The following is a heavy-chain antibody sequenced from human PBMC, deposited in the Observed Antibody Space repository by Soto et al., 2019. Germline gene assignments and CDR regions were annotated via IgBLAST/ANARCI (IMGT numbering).Heavy chain of an antibody. CDR1: GYTFTSYY. J-gene: IGHJ6*02. CDR2: INPIGGRT. V-gene: IGHV1-46*01. Sequence: ASVKVSCKASGYTFTSYYMHWVRQAPGQGLEWMGIINPIGGRTTYAQKFQDRVTMTRDKSTSTLYMELSSLRSEDTAVYYCAREGPPASSYYYYYGMGLWGQWTTVTVSS. CDR3: AREGPPASSYYYYYGMGL. D-gene: IGHD2-2*01.